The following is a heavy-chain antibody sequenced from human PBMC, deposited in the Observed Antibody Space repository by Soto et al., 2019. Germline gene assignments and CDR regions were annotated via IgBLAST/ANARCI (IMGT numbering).Heavy chain of an antibody. CDR1: GFTFSSYG. D-gene: IGHD4-17*01. J-gene: IGHJ5*02. CDR2: ISYDGSNK. V-gene: IGHV3-30*18. Sequence: QGQLVESGGGVVQPGRSLRLSCAASGFTFSSYGMYWVRQAPGKGLEWVAVISYDGSNKYYADSVKGRFTISRDNSKNTLYLQMNSLRAEDTAVYYCAKDPDYGDSAWGQGTLVTVSS. CDR3: AKDPDYGDSA.